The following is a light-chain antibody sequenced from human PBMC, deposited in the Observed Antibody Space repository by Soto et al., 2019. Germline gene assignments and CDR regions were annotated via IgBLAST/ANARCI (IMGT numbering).Light chain of an antibody. CDR2: AAS. V-gene: IGKV1-39*01. Sequence: DIQLTQSPPSIYPSLPDGVTITCRASQSISSYLDWYQQKPGKAPKLLIYAASSLQSGIPARFSGSGSGTDFTLTISSLQPEDFATYYCQQSYSTPHTFGGGTKVDIK. CDR1: QSISSY. J-gene: IGKJ4*01. CDR3: QQSYSTPHT.